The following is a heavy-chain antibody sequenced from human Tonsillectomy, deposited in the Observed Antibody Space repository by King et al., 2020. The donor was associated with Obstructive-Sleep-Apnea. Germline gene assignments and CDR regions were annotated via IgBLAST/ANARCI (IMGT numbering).Heavy chain of an antibody. D-gene: IGHD3-9*01. CDR2: IYYSGST. Sequence: QLQESGPGPVKPSETLSLTCTVSGGSVSSYYWSWIRQPPGKGLEWIGYIYYSGSTNYNPSLKSRLTMSVDTSKNQFSLKLSSVTAADTAVYYCARVGVDSDILTGHNRHRDWFDPWGQGTLVTVSS. V-gene: IGHV4-59*02. CDR1: GGSVSSYY. CDR3: ARVGVDSDILTGHNRHRDWFDP. J-gene: IGHJ5*02.